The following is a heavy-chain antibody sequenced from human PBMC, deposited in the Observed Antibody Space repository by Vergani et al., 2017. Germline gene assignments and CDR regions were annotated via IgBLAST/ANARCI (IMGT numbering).Heavy chain of an antibody. V-gene: IGHV3-30*02. CDR2: IQFDGSNQ. CDR1: GFTFSNYE. Sequence: QVQLVESGGGVVQRGGCLRPSWATSGFTFSNYEMQGIRQGPGKGLDFVAFIQFDGSNQYYADSVKGRFTLSRDFSKNTLYLQMNSLRTDDTATYYCAKHFRGWGIDYWGQGTQVIVSS. J-gene: IGHJ4*02. D-gene: IGHD3-16*01. CDR3: AKHFRGWGIDY.